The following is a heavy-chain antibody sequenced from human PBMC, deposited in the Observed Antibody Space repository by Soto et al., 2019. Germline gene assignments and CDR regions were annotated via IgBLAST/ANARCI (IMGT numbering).Heavy chain of an antibody. J-gene: IGHJ6*02. CDR3: AKDWQQWVHYYGMDV. CDR1: GFTFRSYG. Sequence: QVQLVESGGGVVQPGRSLRLSCAASGFTFRSYGMNWVRQAPGKGLEWVAVISYDGSNKYYADSVKGRFTISRDNSKNSLYLQMNSLRAEDTAVYYCAKDWQQWVHYYGMDVWGQGTTVTVSS. D-gene: IGHD6-19*01. CDR2: ISYDGSNK. V-gene: IGHV3-30*18.